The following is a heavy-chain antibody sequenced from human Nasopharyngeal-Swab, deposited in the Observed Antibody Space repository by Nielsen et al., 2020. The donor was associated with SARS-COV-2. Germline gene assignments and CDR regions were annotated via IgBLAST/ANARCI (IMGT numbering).Heavy chain of an antibody. V-gene: IGHV3-30*04. CDR3: ARGDRGHFDY. Sequence: GESLKISCAASGFTFSSYAMHWVRQAPGKGLEWVAVISYDGSNKYYADSVKGRFTISRDNSKNTLYLQMNSLRAEDTAVYYCARGDRGHFDYWGQGTLVTVSS. CDR2: ISYDGSNK. D-gene: IGHD3-22*01. J-gene: IGHJ4*02. CDR1: GFTFSSYA.